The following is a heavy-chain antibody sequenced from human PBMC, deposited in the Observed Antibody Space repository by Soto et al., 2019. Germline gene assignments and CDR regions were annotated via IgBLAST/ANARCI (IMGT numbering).Heavy chain of an antibody. V-gene: IGHV3-23*01. Sequence: RGTLTLSCAASGFGFSTHALSWVREAPGKGLEWLSSITNTGNTTHYADSVKSRLTISRENSRNTLHLQMNNLRVDDTAVYYCAKGFDYGDTKHIDHWGQGTLVTVSS. J-gene: IGHJ4*02. CDR3: AKGFDYGDTKHIDH. CDR1: GFGFSTHA. CDR2: ITNTGNTT. D-gene: IGHD4-17*01.